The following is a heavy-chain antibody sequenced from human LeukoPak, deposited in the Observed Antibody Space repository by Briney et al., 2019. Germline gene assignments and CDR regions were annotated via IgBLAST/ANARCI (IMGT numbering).Heavy chain of an antibody. V-gene: IGHV3-53*01. CDR1: GFSVSSND. CDR2: MHSDGST. D-gene: IGHD3-16*01. CDR3: ARVQVLRGSYRTYYYGMDV. Sequence: GGSLRLSCAASGFSVSSNDMSWVRQPPGKGLEWVSVMHSDGSTYYADSGKGRFTISRDNLKNTLSLQMDSLRGEDTAVYYCARVQVLRGSYRTYYYGMDVWGKGTTVTVSS. J-gene: IGHJ6*04.